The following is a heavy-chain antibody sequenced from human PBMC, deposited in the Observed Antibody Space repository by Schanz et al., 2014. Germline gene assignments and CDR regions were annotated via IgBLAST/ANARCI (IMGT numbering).Heavy chain of an antibody. J-gene: IGHJ3*01. CDR1: GFNFRGHA. Sequence: VQLVESGGGVVQPGRSLRLSCAASGFNFRGHAMHWVRQAPGKGREKVAAISTDGTKTYYAASVRGRFTISRDNSKNTVYLQMDSLRSEDTAVYYCTRDRGALVTHNDALNLWGQGTMVSVSS. CDR3: TRDRGALVTHNDALNL. CDR2: ISTDGTKT. D-gene: IGHD2-8*02. V-gene: IGHV3-30*04.